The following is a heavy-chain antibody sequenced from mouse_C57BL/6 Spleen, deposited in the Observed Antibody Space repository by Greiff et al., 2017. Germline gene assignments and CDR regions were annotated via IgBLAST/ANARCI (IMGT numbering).Heavy chain of an antibody. CDR2: INPSSGYT. J-gene: IGHJ2*01. CDR3: ARFLYGSRGDFDY. CDR1: GYTFTSYW. V-gene: IGHV1-7*01. D-gene: IGHD1-1*01. Sequence: VQLQQSGAELAKPGASVKLSCKASGYTFTSYWMHWVKQRPGQGLEWIGYINPSSGYTKYNQKFKDKATLTADKSSSTAYMQLSSLTYEDSAVYYCARFLYGSRGDFDYWGQGTTLTVSS.